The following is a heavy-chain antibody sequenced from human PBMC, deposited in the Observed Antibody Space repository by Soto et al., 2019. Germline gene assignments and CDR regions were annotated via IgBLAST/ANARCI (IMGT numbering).Heavy chain of an antibody. CDR1: GYTFTGYY. CDR3: ARVFGAAGTVPYYYYGMDV. J-gene: IGHJ6*02. CDR2: INPNSGGT. V-gene: IGHV1-2*02. D-gene: IGHD6-13*01. Sequence: ASVKVSCKASGYTFTGYYMHWVRQAPGQGLEWMGWINPNSGGTNYAQKFQGRVTMTRDTSISTAYMELSRLRSDDMAVYYCARVFGAAGTVPYYYYGMDVWGQGTTVIGSS.